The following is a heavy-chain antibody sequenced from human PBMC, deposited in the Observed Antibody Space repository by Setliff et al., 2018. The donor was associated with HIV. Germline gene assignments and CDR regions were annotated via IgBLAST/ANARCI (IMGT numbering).Heavy chain of an antibody. CDR3: ARSYGDPPYYYYYMDV. J-gene: IGHJ6*03. V-gene: IGHV3-23*01. D-gene: IGHD4-17*01. CDR1: GFTFSSYA. Sequence: GGSLRLSCAASGFTFSSYAMSWVRQAPGKGLEWVSAISGSGGSTYYSDSVKGRFTISRDNSKNTLYLQMNSLRAEDTAVYYCARSYGDPPYYYYYMDVWGKGTTVTVSS. CDR2: ISGSGGST.